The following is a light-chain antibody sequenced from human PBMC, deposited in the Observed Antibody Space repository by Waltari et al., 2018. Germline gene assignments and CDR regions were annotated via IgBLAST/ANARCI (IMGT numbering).Light chain of an antibody. CDR3: SSYTGSNVV. CDR1: SSDVGGYNY. V-gene: IGLV2-8*01. J-gene: IGLJ2*01. Sequence: QSALTQPPSASESPGQSVAISCTGTSSDVGGYNYVTWYQQPPGKAPKLMIYEVSKRPSGVPDRFSGSKSGNTASLTVSGLQAEDEADYYCSSYTGSNVVFGGGTKLTVL. CDR2: EVS.